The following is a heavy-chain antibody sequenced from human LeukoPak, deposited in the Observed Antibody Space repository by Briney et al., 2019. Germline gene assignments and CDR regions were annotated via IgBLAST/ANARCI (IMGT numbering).Heavy chain of an antibody. J-gene: IGHJ4*02. Sequence: GSLRLSCAASGFTFSSYWMHWVRQAPGKGLVWVSHINSGGSNINYADSVKGRFTISRDKAKNTLYLQMNSLRAEDTAVYYCATSRSFDYWGQGTLVTVSS. CDR1: GFTFSSYW. CDR2: INSGGSNI. CDR3: ATSRSFDY. D-gene: IGHD2-2*01. V-gene: IGHV3-74*01.